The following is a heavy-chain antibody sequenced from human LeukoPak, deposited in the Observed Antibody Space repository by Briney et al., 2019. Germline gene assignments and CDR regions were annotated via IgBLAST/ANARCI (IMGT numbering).Heavy chain of an antibody. Sequence: SETLSLTCTVSGGSISSYYWSWVRQPPGKGLEWIGFVYYTGSTNYSPSLKSRVTISVDTSKNQFSLKLRSVTAADTAVYYCAKDRRAGSYDYWGQGTLVTVSS. D-gene: IGHD3-10*01. CDR1: GGSISSYY. CDR3: AKDRRAGSYDY. V-gene: IGHV4-59*01. CDR2: VYYTGST. J-gene: IGHJ4*02.